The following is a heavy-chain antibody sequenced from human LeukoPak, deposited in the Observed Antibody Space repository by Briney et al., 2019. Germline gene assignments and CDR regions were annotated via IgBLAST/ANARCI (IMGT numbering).Heavy chain of an antibody. CDR1: GFTFSSYW. CDR2: INSDGSST. CDR3: ARDQASGSYFGYYYYGMDV. Sequence: GSLRLSCAASGFTFSSYWMHWVRQAPGKGLVWVSRINSDGSSTSYADSVKGRFTISRDNAKNTLYLQMNSLRAEDTAVYYCARDQASGSYFGYYYYGMDVWGQGTTVTVSS. D-gene: IGHD1-26*01. V-gene: IGHV3-74*01. J-gene: IGHJ6*02.